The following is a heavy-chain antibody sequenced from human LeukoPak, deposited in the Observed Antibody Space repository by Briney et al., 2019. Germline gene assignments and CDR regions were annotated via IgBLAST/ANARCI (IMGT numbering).Heavy chain of an antibody. D-gene: IGHD3-22*01. Sequence: GASVKVSCKVSGYTLTELSMHWVRQAPGKGLEWMGGFDPEDGETIYAQKFQGRVTITADESTSTAYMELSSLRSEDTAVYYCASPSRTYYYDSSGYTFDYWGQGTLVTVSP. CDR3: ASPSRTYYYDSSGYTFDY. CDR1: GYTLTELS. V-gene: IGHV1-24*01. J-gene: IGHJ4*02. CDR2: FDPEDGET.